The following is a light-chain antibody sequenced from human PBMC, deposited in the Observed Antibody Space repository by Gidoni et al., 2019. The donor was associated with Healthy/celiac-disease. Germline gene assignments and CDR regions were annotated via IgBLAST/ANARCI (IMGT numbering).Light chain of an antibody. CDR2: KAS. V-gene: IGKV1-5*03. Sequence: DIQMTHSPSTLSASVGDRVTITCRASQSISSWLAWYQQKPGKAPKPLIYKASSLESGVPSRFSGSGSGTEFTLTISSLQPDDFATYYCQQYNSYPWTFGQGTKVEIK. CDR1: QSISSW. CDR3: QQYNSYPWT. J-gene: IGKJ1*01.